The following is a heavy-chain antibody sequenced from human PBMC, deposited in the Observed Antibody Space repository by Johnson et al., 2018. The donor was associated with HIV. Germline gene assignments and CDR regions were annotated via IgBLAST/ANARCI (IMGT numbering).Heavy chain of an antibody. V-gene: IGHV3-7*01. D-gene: IGHD3-22*01. CDR1: GFTFSSYW. CDR2: IKQDGSEK. Sequence: VQLVESGGGLVQPGGSLRLSCAASGFTFSSYWMSWVRQVPGKGLEWVANIKQDGSEKYYVDSVKGRFTISRDNAKNSLYLQMNSLRAEDTAVYYCARDWVQSPDYYDPVFFDIWGQGTMVTVSS. J-gene: IGHJ3*02. CDR3: ARDWVQSPDYYDPVFFDI.